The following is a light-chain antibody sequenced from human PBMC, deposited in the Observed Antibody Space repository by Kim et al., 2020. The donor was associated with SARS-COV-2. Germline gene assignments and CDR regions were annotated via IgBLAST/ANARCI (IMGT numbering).Light chain of an antibody. J-gene: IGKJ3*01. CDR1: IGSY. CDR2: GAF. Sequence: IGSYLNWYQQTPGKAPKLLIFGAFNLQSGVPSRFSGSGSGTDFTLTISSLQPEDFAAYYCQQSHTTPFTFGPGTKVDIK. V-gene: IGKV1-39*01. CDR3: QQSHTTPFT.